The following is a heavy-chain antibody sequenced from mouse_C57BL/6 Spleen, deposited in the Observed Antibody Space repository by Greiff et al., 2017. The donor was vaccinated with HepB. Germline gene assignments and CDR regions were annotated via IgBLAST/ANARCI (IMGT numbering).Heavy chain of an antibody. CDR3: ARGGDGSSSGVGY. CDR2: IDPSDSYT. V-gene: IGHV1-69*01. J-gene: IGHJ2*01. CDR1: GYTFTSYW. Sequence: QVQLQQPGAELVMPGASVKLSCKASGYTFTSYWMHWVKQRPGQGLEWIGEIDPSDSYTNYNQKFKGKSTLTVDKSSSTAYMQLSSLTSEDSAVYYCARGGDGSSSGVGYWGQGTTLTVSS. D-gene: IGHD1-1*01.